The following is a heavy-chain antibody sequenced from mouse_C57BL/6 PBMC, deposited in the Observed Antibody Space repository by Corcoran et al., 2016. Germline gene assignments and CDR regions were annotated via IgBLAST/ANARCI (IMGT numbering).Heavy chain of an antibody. Sequence: EVQLQQSGPELVKPGASVKISCKASGYTFTDYYMNWVKQSHGKSLEWIGDINPNNGGTSYNQKFKGKATLTVDKSSSTAYMELRSLTSEDSAVDYCATLLLWTYWGQGTLVTVSA. CDR1: GYTFTDYY. CDR2: INPNNGGT. D-gene: IGHD1-1*01. CDR3: ATLLLWTY. J-gene: IGHJ3*01. V-gene: IGHV1-26*01.